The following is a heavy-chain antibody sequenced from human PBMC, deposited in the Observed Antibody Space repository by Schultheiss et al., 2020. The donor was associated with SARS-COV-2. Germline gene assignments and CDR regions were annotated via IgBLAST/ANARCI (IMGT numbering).Heavy chain of an antibody. V-gene: IGHV4-39*01. CDR2: IYYSGST. Sequence: SETLSLTCTVSGGSISSGGYYWGWIRQPPGKGLKWIGSIYYSGSTYYNPSLKSRVTISVDTSKNQFSLKLSSVTAADTAVYYCARRARETTVTYWYFDLWGRGTLVTVSS. CDR3: ARRARETTVTYWYFDL. CDR1: GGSISSGGYY. J-gene: IGHJ2*01. D-gene: IGHD4-17*01.